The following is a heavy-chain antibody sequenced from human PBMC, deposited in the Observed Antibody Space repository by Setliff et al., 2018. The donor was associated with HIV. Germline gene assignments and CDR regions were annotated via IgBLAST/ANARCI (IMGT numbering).Heavy chain of an antibody. CDR2: INPKSGAT. Sequence: ASVKVSCKASGYTFTNYDINWVRQATGQGLEWMGWINPKSGATNLAQKFQGRVTLTRDTSVTTVYMELTSLRSDDTAVYYCARKDGVGYCDSNSCYGIGPIDFWGQGSLVTVSS. V-gene: IGHV1-2*02. CDR3: ARKDGVGYCDSNSCYGIGPIDF. D-gene: IGHD2-2*01. J-gene: IGHJ4*02. CDR1: GYTFTNYD.